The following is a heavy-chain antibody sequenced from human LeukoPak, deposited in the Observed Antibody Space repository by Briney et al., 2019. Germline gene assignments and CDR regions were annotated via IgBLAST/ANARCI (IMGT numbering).Heavy chain of an antibody. D-gene: IGHD3-22*01. CDR3: ARLGAPRSKIIVWTDTWYFDL. Sequence: SETLSLTCTVSGDSINYYFWSWIRQPPGKGLEWIGSIYNSGITNHNPSLKSRVTVSADTSKNQFSLTLSSVTAADTAVYYCARLGAPRSKIIVWTDTWYFDLWGRGTLVTVSS. CDR2: IYNSGIT. CDR1: GDSINYYF. J-gene: IGHJ2*01. V-gene: IGHV4-59*08.